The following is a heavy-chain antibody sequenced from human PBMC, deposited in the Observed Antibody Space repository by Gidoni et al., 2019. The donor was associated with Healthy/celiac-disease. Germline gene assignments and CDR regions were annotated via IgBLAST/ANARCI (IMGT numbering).Heavy chain of an antibody. CDR1: GCNFSSYA. V-gene: IGHV1-69*01. CDR3: AREAQEGGDYVDY. CDR2: IIAIFGTA. Sequence: QVQLVQSGAGVKKPGASVKASWQASGCNFSSYAISWVRQAPGQGLEWMGGIIAIFGTANYAQKFQGRVTITADESTSTAYMELGSLRSEDTAVYYGAREAQEGGDYVDYWGQGTLVTVSS. D-gene: IGHD4-17*01. J-gene: IGHJ4*02.